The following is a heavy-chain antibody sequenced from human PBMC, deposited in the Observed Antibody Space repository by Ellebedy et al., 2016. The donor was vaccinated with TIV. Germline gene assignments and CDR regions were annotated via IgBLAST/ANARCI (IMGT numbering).Heavy chain of an antibody. CDR3: ARVDGMDV. CDR1: GFTFSNYY. Sequence: GESLKISCAASGFTFSNYYMSWIRQAPGKGLEWVSDFSSSGSYTNYADSVKGRFTISRDNAKNSLYLQMNSLRAEDTAVYYCARVDGMDVWGQGTTVTVSS. V-gene: IGHV3-11*06. J-gene: IGHJ6*02. CDR2: FSSSGSYT.